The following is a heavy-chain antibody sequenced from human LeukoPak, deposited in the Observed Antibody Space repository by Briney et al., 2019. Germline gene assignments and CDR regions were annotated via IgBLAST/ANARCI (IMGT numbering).Heavy chain of an antibody. V-gene: IGHV4-39*01. J-gene: IGHJ4*02. Sequence: PSETLSLTCTVSGYSITSSSYSWDWIRQPPGKCLEWIGSISYTGTTYYNPSLESRVTMSIDASKNQFSLKLSSVTAADTAVYYCGRHYRGFSAYEPDFWGQGTLVTVSS. CDR2: ISYTGTT. CDR3: GRHYRGFSAYEPDF. CDR1: GYSITSSSYS. D-gene: IGHD5-12*01.